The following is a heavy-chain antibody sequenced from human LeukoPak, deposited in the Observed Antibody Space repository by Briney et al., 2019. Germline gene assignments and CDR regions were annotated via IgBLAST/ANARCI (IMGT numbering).Heavy chain of an antibody. CDR2: INSDGSST. J-gene: IGHJ4*02. D-gene: IGHD3-22*01. CDR1: GFTFSSYW. CDR3: ARDLELVYYDSSGYDY. Sequence: GGSLRLSCAASGFTFSSYWMHWVRQAPGKGLVWVSRINSDGSSTSYADSVKGRFTISRDNAKNTLYLQMNSLRAEDSAVYYCARDLELVYYDSSGYDYWGQGTLVTVS. V-gene: IGHV3-74*01.